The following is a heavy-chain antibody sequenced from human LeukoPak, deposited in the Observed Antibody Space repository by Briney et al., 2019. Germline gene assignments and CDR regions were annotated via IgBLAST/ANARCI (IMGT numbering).Heavy chain of an antibody. CDR1: GFTFSSYG. V-gene: IGHV3-30*18. CDR3: AKDYSGYDEGDAFDI. Sequence: GRSLRLSCAASGFTFSSYGMHWVRQAPCKGLEWVAVISYDGSIKYYADSVKGRFTISRDNSKNTLYLQMNSLRAEDTAVYYCAKDYSGYDEGDAFDIWGQGTMVTVFS. J-gene: IGHJ3*02. CDR2: ISYDGSIK. D-gene: IGHD5-12*01.